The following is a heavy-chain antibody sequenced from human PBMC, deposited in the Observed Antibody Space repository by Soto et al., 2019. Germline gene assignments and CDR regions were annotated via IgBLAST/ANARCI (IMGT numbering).Heavy chain of an antibody. Sequence: GGSLRLSCDASGFTLSSFAMHWVRQAPGQGLEWEAVISNDGTNQYYSESVKGRFTISRDNAKNTLYLQMNNLTAEDKTVYYCAKAYYYDSSGYYDDYYAMDVWGQGTTVTVSS. D-gene: IGHD3-22*01. CDR3: AKAYYYDSSGYYDDYYAMDV. J-gene: IGHJ6*02. CDR1: GFTLSSFA. CDR2: ISNDGTNQ. V-gene: IGHV3-30*18.